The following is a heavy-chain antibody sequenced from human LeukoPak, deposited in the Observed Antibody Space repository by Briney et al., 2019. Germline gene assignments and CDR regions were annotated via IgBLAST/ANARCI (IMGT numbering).Heavy chain of an antibody. D-gene: IGHD1-26*01. CDR1: GYSFTSYY. J-gene: IGHJ4*02. CDR2: INPSGGST. CDR3: ARGIDYSGSRFDY. V-gene: IGHV1-46*01. Sequence: ASVKVSCKASGYSFTSYYMHWVRQAPGQGLEWMGIINPSGGSTSYTQKFQGRVTMTRDTSASTVYMQLSSLRSEDADVYYCARGIDYSGSRFDYWGQGTLVTVSS.